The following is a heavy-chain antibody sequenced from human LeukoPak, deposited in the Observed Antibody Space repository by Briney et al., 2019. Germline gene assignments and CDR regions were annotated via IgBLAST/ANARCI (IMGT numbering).Heavy chain of an antibody. Sequence: ASLKVSCKASEYTFTSYDINWVRQVTGQGLEWMGWMNPNSGNTGYAQSFQGRVTMTRNTSISTAYMELSSLRSEDTAVYYCARTFRVGATRTRAFDIWGQGTMVTVSS. CDR3: ARTFRVGATRTRAFDI. V-gene: IGHV1-8*01. CDR1: EYTFTSYD. D-gene: IGHD1-26*01. CDR2: MNPNSGNT. J-gene: IGHJ3*02.